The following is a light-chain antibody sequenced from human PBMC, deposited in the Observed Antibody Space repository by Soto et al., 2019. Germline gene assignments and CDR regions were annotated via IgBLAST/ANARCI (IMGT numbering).Light chain of an antibody. J-gene: IGKJ5*01. CDR3: QHYLNYPIT. CDR2: GAS. Sequence: AIRVTQSPSSLSASTGDTVTITCRASQDIGSVLAWYQQKPGTAPKVLISGASNLHGGVPSRFSGSGSRTDFTLTITHLQSEDFATYYCQHYLNYPITFGQGTRLEIK. CDR1: QDIGSV. V-gene: IGKV1-8*01.